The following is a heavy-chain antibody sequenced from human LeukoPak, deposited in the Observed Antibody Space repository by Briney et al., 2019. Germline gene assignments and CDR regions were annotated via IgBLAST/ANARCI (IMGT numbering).Heavy chain of an antibody. CDR2: IIPIFGTA. D-gene: IGHD3-10*01. J-gene: IGHJ4*02. Sequence: GASVKVSCKASGGTFSSYAISWVRQAPGQGLEWMGGIIPIFGTANYAQKFQGRVTITADESTSTAYMELSSLRSEDTAVYYCARGVSGSYYGNTFDYWGQGTLVTVSS. CDR1: GGTFSSYA. V-gene: IGHV1-69*13. CDR3: ARGVSGSYYGNTFDY.